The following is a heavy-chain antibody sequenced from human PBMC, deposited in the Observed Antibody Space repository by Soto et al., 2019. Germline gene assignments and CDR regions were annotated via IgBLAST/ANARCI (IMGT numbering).Heavy chain of an antibody. CDR1: GGSISNYY. V-gene: IGHV4-59*12. CDR3: VRDRGAVWGNYRKRAPRFDS. D-gene: IGHD3-16*02. J-gene: IGHJ4*02. Sequence: PSETPSLTCTVSGGSISNYYWSWIRQPPGRTLEWIGFISYTGSTSSNPSLKSRATISLDKSKSQFSLQLTSVTAADKAIYYCVRDRGAVWGNYRKRAPRFDSWGQGIPVTVSS. CDR2: ISYTGST.